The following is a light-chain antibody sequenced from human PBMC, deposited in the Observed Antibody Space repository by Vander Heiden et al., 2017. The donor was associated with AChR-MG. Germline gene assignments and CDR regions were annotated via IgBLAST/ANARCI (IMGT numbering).Light chain of an antibody. V-gene: IGKV1-5*03. CDR2: KAS. CDR3: QQDNSYPCT. Sequence: DIQMTQSPSTLSASVGDRVTITCRASQSISSWLAWYQQKPGKAPKLLIYKASSLESGVPSRFSGSGSGTEFTLTISSLQPDDFATYYCQQDNSYPCTFGQGTKLEIK. J-gene: IGKJ2*02. CDR1: QSISSW.